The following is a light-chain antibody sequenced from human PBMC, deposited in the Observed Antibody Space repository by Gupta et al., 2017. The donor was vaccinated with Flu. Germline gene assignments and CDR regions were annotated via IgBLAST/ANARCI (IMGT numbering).Light chain of an antibody. J-gene: IGLJ3*02. V-gene: IGLV1-51*02. CDR2: END. CDR1: SSNIGKNY. CDR3: GTWDDSLYTVV. Sequence: SSNIGKNYVSWYHQLPGTAPKLLIYENDKRPSGIPDRFSCSKSSTSATLGITGLQTGDDADYYCGTWDDSLYTVVFGGGTKLTVL.